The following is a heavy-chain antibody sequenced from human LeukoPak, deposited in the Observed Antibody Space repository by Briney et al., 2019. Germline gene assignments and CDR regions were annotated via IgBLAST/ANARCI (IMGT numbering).Heavy chain of an antibody. CDR3: ARDHYYGSGSYSGIDY. V-gene: IGHV4-39*07. D-gene: IGHD3-10*01. J-gene: IGHJ4*02. CDR1: GGSISSSSYY. CDR2: IYYSGST. Sequence: PSETLSLTCTVSGGSISSSSYYWGWIRQPPGKGLEWIGSIYYSGSTYYNPSLKSRATISVDTSKNQFSLKLSSVTAADTAVYYCARDHYYGSGSYSGIDYWGQGTLVTVSS.